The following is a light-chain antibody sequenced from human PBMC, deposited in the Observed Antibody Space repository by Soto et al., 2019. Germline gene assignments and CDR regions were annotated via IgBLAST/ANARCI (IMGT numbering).Light chain of an antibody. CDR3: QQYNNWPLT. CDR2: GAS. V-gene: IGKV3-15*01. CDR1: QSVSSN. Sequence: EIVMTQSPATLSVSPGERATLSCRASQSVSSNLAWYQQKPGQAPRLLIYGASTRATVIPARLSGSGSGTYFTLTITSLHSEDFAVYYCQQYNNWPLTFGGGTKVEIK. J-gene: IGKJ4*01.